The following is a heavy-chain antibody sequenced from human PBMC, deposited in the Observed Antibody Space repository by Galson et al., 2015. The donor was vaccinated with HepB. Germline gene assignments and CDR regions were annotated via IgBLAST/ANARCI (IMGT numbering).Heavy chain of an antibody. Sequence: SLRLSCAASGFIFTRYALSWVRPAPGKGLEWVSSIGGSGGSTYYADSVKGRFTFSRDNSKNTVYLQMNSLRVEDTAVYYCAKVAILGVTPHYFDYWGQGTRVTVSS. CDR2: IGGSGGST. CDR1: GFIFTRYA. D-gene: IGHD2-21*02. V-gene: IGHV3-23*01. CDR3: AKVAILGVTPHYFDY. J-gene: IGHJ4*02.